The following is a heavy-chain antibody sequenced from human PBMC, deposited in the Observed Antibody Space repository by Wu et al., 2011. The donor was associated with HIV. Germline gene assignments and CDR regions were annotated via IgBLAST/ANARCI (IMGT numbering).Heavy chain of an antibody. D-gene: IGHD3-10*01. J-gene: IGHJ4*02. Sequence: QVQLFQSGAEVRXPGASVKVSCKAFGYTFTGHYIHWVRQAPGQGFEWMGLINPTGGSISYAQKFQGRVTMTRDTSTNTVYMELSSLRGEDTAVYYCARGPHSGSYVPLNFWGQGTLVTVSS. CDR3: ARGPHSGSYVPLNF. CDR2: INPTGGSI. V-gene: IGHV1-46*01. CDR1: GYTFTGHY.